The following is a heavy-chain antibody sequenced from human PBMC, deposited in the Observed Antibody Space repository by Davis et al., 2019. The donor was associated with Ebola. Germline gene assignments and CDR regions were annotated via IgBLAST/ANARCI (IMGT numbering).Heavy chain of an antibody. CDR3: AHSRTTVVTNNWFDP. D-gene: IGHD4-23*01. CDR2: IIPIFGTA. Sequence: SVKVSCKASGGTFSSYAISWVRQAPGQGLEWMGGIIPIFGTANYAQKFQGRVTITADESTSTAYMELSSLRSEDTAVYYCAHSRTTVVTNNWFDPWGQGTLVTVSS. CDR1: GGTFSSYA. J-gene: IGHJ5*02. V-gene: IGHV1-69*13.